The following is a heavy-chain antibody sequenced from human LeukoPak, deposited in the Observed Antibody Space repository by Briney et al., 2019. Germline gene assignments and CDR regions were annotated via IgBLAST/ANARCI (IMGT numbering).Heavy chain of an antibody. CDR2: ISGSGGST. V-gene: IGHV3-23*01. Sequence: GGSLRLSCAASGFTFSRYAMSWVRQAPGKGLEWVSAISGSGGSTYYADSVKGRFTISRDNSKNTLYLQMNSLRAEDTAVYYCAKDTSTYYYDSSGYYYFDYWGQGTLVTVSS. D-gene: IGHD3-22*01. J-gene: IGHJ4*02. CDR3: AKDTSTYYYDSSGYYYFDY. CDR1: GFTFSRYA.